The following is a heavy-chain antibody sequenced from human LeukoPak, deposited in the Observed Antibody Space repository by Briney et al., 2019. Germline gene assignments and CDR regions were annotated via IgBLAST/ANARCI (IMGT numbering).Heavy chain of an antibody. CDR3: ARSQLDGSRAP. V-gene: IGHV3-7*01. D-gene: IGHD3-10*01. Sequence: GGSLRLSCAASGFSIGTYWMTWARQVPRKGLEGVGNINRYESGKSYVNSVKGRFTISRDNDKNSLYPQKQGLRADDTAVLYWARSQLDGSRAPWGQGTLVTVSS. CDR1: GFSIGTYW. CDR2: INRYESGK. J-gene: IGHJ5*02.